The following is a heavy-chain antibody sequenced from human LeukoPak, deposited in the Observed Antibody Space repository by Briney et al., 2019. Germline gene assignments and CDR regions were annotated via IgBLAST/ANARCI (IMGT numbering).Heavy chain of an antibody. V-gene: IGHV3-23*01. CDR2: IDGSIGST. CDR1: GFTFSSYA. Sequence: GGSLRLSCAASGFTFSSYAMSWVRQAREKGLECVSSIDGSIGSTYYADSVKGRFTISRDNSKNTLYLQMNSLRAEDTALYYCAKAPPYSSGWFQYYFDYWGQGTLVTVSS. CDR3: AKAPPYSSGWFQYYFDY. D-gene: IGHD6-19*01. J-gene: IGHJ4*02.